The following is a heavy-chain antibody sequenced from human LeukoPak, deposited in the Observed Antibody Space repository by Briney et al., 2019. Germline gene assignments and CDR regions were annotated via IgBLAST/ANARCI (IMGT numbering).Heavy chain of an antibody. CDR1: GFTFISSA. Sequence: SVKVSCKASGFTFISSAMQWVRQARGQRLEWIGWIVVGSGNTAYAQEFQERVTITRDMSTSTAYMELSSLRSEDTAVYYCAKDRIRDSSGYYYGSFDYWGQGTLVTVSS. CDR2: IVVGSGNT. CDR3: AKDRIRDSSGYYYGSFDY. J-gene: IGHJ4*02. V-gene: IGHV1-58*02. D-gene: IGHD3-22*01.